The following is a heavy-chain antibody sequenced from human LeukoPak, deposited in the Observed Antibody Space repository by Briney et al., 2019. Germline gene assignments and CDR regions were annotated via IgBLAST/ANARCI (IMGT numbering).Heavy chain of an antibody. Sequence: ASVKVSCKASGYTFTSYGISWVRQAPGQGLEWMGWISAYKGNTNYAQKLQGRVTMTTDTSTSTAYMGLRSLRSDDTAVYYCARTPYYYDSSGYYWGDYYYYYGMDVWGQGTTVTVSS. D-gene: IGHD3-22*01. CDR1: GYTFTSYG. V-gene: IGHV1-18*01. J-gene: IGHJ6*02. CDR2: ISAYKGNT. CDR3: ARTPYYYDSSGYYWGDYYYYYGMDV.